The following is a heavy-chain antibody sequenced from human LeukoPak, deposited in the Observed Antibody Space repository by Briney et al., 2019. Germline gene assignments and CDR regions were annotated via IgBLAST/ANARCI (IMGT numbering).Heavy chain of an antibody. CDR1: GFTFSSYA. CDR2: ISGSGGST. Sequence: GGSLRLSCAASGFTFSSYAMSWVRQAPGKGLGWVSAISGSGGSTYYADSVKGRFTISRDNSKNTLYLQMNSLRAEDTAVYYCAKGSGGYSGYDSSDYFDYWGQGTLVTVSS. J-gene: IGHJ4*02. V-gene: IGHV3-23*01. CDR3: AKGSGGYSGYDSSDYFDY. D-gene: IGHD5-12*01.